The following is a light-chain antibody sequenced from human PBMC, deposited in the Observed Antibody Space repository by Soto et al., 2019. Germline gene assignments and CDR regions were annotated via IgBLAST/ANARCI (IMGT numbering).Light chain of an antibody. CDR1: SSDVGGYNY. CDR3: SSYAGSNNFEI. V-gene: IGLV2-8*01. CDR2: EVS. Sequence: QSVLTQPPSASGSPGQSVTISCTGTSSDVGGYNYVSWYQQHPGKAPKLMIYEVSKRPSGVPDRFSGSKSGNTASLTVSGLQAEDEADYYCSSYAGSNNFEIFGTLIKVTVL. J-gene: IGLJ1*01.